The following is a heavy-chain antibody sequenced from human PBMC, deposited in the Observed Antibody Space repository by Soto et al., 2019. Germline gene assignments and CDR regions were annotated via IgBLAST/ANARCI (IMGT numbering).Heavy chain of an antibody. Sequence: GESLKSSCKGSGYSFSRYWIAWVRQMPGKGLEWMGMIYPYDSDTRYSPSFHGQVTFSADKSISPAYLQWSSLKASDTAKYYCARRPSNYYGMVVWGQGTTVTVSS. J-gene: IGHJ6*01. CDR3: ARRPSNYYGMVV. V-gene: IGHV5-51*01. CDR1: GYSFSRYW. CDR2: IYPYDSDT.